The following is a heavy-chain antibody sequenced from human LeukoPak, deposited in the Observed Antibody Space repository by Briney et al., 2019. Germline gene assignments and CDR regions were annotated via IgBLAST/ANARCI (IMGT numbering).Heavy chain of an antibody. Sequence: HGESLKISCKGSGYSFTSYWIGWVRQMPGKGLEWMGIIYPGDSDTRYSPSFQGQVTISADKSISTAYLQWSSLKASDTAMYYCASINNYYDSSGLGMDVWGQGTTVTVSS. J-gene: IGHJ6*02. CDR3: ASINNYYDSSGLGMDV. CDR2: IYPGDSDT. D-gene: IGHD3-22*01. CDR1: GYSFTSYW. V-gene: IGHV5-51*01.